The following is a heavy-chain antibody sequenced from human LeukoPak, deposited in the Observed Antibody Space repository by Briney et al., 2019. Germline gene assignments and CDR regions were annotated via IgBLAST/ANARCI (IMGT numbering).Heavy chain of an antibody. CDR1: GGSISSYY. J-gene: IGHJ4*02. V-gene: IGHV4-59*12. Sequence: SETLSLTCTVSGGSISSYYWSWIRQPPGKGLEWIGYIYYSGSTNYNPSLKSRVTISVDTSKNQFSLKLSSVTAADTAVYYCARKGADTANDYWGQGTLVTVSS. CDR3: ARKGADTANDY. D-gene: IGHD5-18*01. CDR2: IYYSGST.